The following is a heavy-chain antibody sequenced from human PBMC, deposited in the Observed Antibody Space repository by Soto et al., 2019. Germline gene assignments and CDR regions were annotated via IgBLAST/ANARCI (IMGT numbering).Heavy chain of an antibody. CDR3: ARISYWVKDY. D-gene: IGHD2-8*02. CDR2: FYYTGTT. J-gene: IGHJ4*02. Sequence: PSETLSLTCTVSCASLSSGSYYWSWIRQPPGKGLEWIGYFYYTGTTKYNPSLESRVTISADTSKNQFSLNLTSVTAADTAVYYCARISYWVKDYWGQGALVTAPQ. V-gene: IGHV4-61*01. CDR1: CASLSSGSYY.